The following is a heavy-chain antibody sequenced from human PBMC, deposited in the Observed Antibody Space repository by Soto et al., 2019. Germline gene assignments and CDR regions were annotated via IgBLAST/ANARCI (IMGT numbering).Heavy chain of an antibody. V-gene: IGHV1-46*01. J-gene: IGHJ5*02. D-gene: IGHD6-13*01. CDR1: GYIFTNYY. Sequence: QVHLVQSGAEVEKPGASMTVSCKASGYIFTNYYIHWVRQAPGQGLEWMGLINPSGGRTTYAQKFQGRVTMTSDTSTSTVYMELSSLRSEDTAVYYCARSFGSSWPRGADWFDPWGQGTLVTVSS. CDR3: ARSFGSSWPRGADWFDP. CDR2: INPSGGRT.